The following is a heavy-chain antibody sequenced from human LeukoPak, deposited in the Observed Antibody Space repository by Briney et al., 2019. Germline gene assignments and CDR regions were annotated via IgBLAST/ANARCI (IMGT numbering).Heavy chain of an antibody. Sequence: SETLSLTCTLSGGSISHYYWSWIRQPAGKGMEWIGRIYTSGRTNHNPSLKSRLTMSIDTSKDQFSLNVTSVTAADTAMYFCARERGTIVDSSGPTWFDAWGQGVLVIVSS. D-gene: IGHD1-14*01. CDR1: GGSISHYY. CDR3: ARERGTIVDSSGPTWFDA. CDR2: IYTSGRT. J-gene: IGHJ5*02. V-gene: IGHV4-4*07.